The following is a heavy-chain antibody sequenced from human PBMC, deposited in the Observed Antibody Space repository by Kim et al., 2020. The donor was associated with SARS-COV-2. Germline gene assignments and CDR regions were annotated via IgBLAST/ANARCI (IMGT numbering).Heavy chain of an antibody. CDR3: ARDPGNSPIYSSCSGGSCYPRGMDV. J-gene: IGHJ6*02. Sequence: SETLSLTCTVSGGSISSYYWSWIRQPPGKGLEWIGYIYYSGSTNSNPSLKIRVTISVDTSKNQFSLKLSSVTAADAAMYYCARDPGNSPIYSSCSGGSCYPRGMDVWGQGTTVTVSS. CDR2: IYYSGST. V-gene: IGHV4-59*13. CDR1: GGSISSYY. D-gene: IGHD2-15*01.